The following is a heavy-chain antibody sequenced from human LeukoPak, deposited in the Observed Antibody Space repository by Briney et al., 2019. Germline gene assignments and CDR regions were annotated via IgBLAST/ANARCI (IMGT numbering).Heavy chain of an antibody. Sequence: SQTLSLTCTVSGGSISSGNYYWRWIRQPAGKGLEWIGRIYTSGSTNYNPSLKSRVTISVDTSKNQFSLKLSSVTAADTAVYYCARQSVALAPYYYYYMDVWGKGTTVTISS. V-gene: IGHV4-61*02. D-gene: IGHD6-19*01. CDR3: ARQSVALAPYYYYYMDV. CDR2: IYTSGST. CDR1: GGSISSGNYY. J-gene: IGHJ6*03.